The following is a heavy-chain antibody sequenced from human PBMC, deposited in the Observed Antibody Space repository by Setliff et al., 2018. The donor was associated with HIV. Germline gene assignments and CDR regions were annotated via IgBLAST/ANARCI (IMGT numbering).Heavy chain of an antibody. CDR2: IYPGDSDT. J-gene: IGHJ6*03. V-gene: IGHV5-51*01. CDR3: ARAPRSPLRWRDNLLSSSSFFMDV. Sequence: PGESLKISCEASGYIFTDYWIGWVRQMPGKGLEWMGIIYPGDSDTRYSPSFQGQVTFSADKSISAVDLQWDSLKASDSAIYYCARAPRSPLRWRDNLLSSSSFFMDVWGKGTTVTVSS. D-gene: IGHD2-21*01. CDR1: GYIFTDYW.